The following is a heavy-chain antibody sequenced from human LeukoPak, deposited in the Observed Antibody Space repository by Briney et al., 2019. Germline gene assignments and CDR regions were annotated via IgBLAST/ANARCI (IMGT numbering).Heavy chain of an antibody. CDR3: ARHDGARGVIIVYYFDY. CDR2: INHSGST. Sequence: SETLSLTCAVYGGSFSGYYWSWIRQPPGKGLEWIGEINHSGSTNYNPSLKSRVTISVDTSKNQFSLKLSSVTAADTAVYYCARHDGARGVIIVYYFDYWGQGTLVTVSS. V-gene: IGHV4-34*01. D-gene: IGHD3-10*01. J-gene: IGHJ4*02. CDR1: GGSFSGYY.